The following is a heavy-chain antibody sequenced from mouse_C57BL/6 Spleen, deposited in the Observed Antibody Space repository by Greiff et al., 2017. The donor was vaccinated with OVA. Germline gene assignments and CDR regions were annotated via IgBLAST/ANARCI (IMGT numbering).Heavy chain of an antibody. CDR2: IDPSGSYT. V-gene: IGHV1-50*01. CDR3: ARPPLFASSHWYFDV. D-gene: IGHD1-1*01. Sequence: QVQLQQSGAELVKPGASVKLSCKASGYTFTSYWMQWVKQRPGQGLEWIGEIDPSGSYTNYNQKFKGKATLTVDTSSSTAYMLLSSLTSEDSAVYYCARPPLFASSHWYFDVWGTGTTVTVAS. J-gene: IGHJ1*03. CDR1: GYTFTSYW.